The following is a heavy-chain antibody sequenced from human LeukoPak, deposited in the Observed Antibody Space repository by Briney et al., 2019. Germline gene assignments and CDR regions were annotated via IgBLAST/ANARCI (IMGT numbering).Heavy chain of an antibody. V-gene: IGHV4-61*05. CDR2: IYHSGST. CDR1: GGSISSSSYY. J-gene: IGHJ4*02. Sequence: SETLSLTCTVSGGSISSSSYYWGWIRQPPGKGLEWIGYIYHSGSTNYNPSLKSRVTISVDTAKNQISLRLSSVTAADTTVYYCARKAVGETSNYFDYWGQGTLVTVSS. D-gene: IGHD1-26*01. CDR3: ARKAVGETSNYFDY.